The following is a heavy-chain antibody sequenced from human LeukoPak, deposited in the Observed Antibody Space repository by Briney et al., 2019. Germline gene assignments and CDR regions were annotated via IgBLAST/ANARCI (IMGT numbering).Heavy chain of an antibody. V-gene: IGHV3-11*06. Sequence: GGSLRLCCAASGFSFSNFYMSWIRQAPGKGLEWVSYISSSSTYTNSADSVRGRFTISRDNAKNSLYLQMNSLRVEDTAVYYCARESDSSGYYDYWGQGTLVTVSS. CDR2: ISSSSTYT. J-gene: IGHJ4*02. D-gene: IGHD3-22*01. CDR1: GFSFSNFY. CDR3: ARESDSSGYYDY.